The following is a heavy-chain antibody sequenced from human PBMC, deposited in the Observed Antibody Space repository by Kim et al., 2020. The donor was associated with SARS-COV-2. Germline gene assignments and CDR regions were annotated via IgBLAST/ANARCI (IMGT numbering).Heavy chain of an antibody. J-gene: IGHJ4*02. Sequence: ASVKVSCKASGYTFTSYDINWVRQATGQGLEWMGWMNPNSGNTGYAQKFQGRVTMTRNTSISTAYMELSSLRSEDTAVYYCARGDYGDYILWTYFDYWGQGTLVTVSS. CDR2: MNPNSGNT. D-gene: IGHD4-17*01. V-gene: IGHV1-8*01. CDR1: GYTFTSYD. CDR3: ARGDYGDYILWTYFDY.